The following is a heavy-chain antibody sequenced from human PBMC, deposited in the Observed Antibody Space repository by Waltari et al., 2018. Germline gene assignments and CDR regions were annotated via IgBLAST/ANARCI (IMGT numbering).Heavy chain of an antibody. CDR2: ISGSGGST. CDR3: AKDNYDYIWGNPLFDY. V-gene: IGHV3-23*01. Sequence: EVQLLESGGGLVQPGGSLRLSCAASGFTFSSYAMSWVRQAPGKGLEWVSAISGSGGSTYYADSLNGRFTISRDNSKNTLYLQMNSLRAEDTAVYYCAKDNYDYIWGNPLFDYWGQGTLVTVSS. CDR1: GFTFSSYA. D-gene: IGHD3-16*01. J-gene: IGHJ4*02.